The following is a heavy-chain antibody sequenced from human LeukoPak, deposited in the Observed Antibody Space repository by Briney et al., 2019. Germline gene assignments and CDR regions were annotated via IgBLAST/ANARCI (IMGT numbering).Heavy chain of an antibody. CDR2: IYTSGST. D-gene: IGHD2-2*01. Sequence: PSETLSLTCTVSGGSISSYYWSWIRQPAGKGLEWIGRIYTSGSTNYNPSLKSRVTMSVDTSKNQFSLKLSSVTAADTAVYYCAREVVPAAGRYYYYYGMDVWGQRTTVTVSS. CDR3: AREVVPAAGRYYYYYGMDV. CDR1: GGSISSYY. V-gene: IGHV4-4*07. J-gene: IGHJ6*02.